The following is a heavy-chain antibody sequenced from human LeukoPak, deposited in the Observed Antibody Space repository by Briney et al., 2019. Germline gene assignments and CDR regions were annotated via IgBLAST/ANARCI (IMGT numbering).Heavy chain of an antibody. D-gene: IGHD6-6*01. V-gene: IGHV4-38-2*02. J-gene: IGHJ1*01. CDR2: IYHSGVT. CDR1: GYSISSGYY. Sequence: PSETLSLTCTVSGYSISSGYYWGWIRQPPGKGLEWIGSIYHSGVTDYNPSLKSRVTISVDTSKNQFSLKLSSVTAADTAVYYCARGSLGYLVPFQHWGQGTLVTASS. CDR3: ARGSLGYLVPFQH.